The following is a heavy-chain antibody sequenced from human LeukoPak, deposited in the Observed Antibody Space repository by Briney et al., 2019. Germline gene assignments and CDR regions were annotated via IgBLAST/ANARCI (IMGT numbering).Heavy chain of an antibody. V-gene: IGHV1-2*06. D-gene: IGHD1-26*01. CDR2: INPNNGDT. Sequence: GASVKVSCKASGYTITGYYMHWVRQAPGQGLEWMGRINPNNGDTNYAQKFPGRVTLTRDTSIGTAYMELSSLRSDDTAMYYCVREITRATTYFDSWGQGTLVTVSS. CDR1: GYTITGYY. CDR3: VREITRATTYFDS. J-gene: IGHJ4*02.